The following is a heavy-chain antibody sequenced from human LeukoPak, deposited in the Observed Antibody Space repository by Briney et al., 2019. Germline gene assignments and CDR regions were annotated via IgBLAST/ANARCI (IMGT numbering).Heavy chain of an antibody. CDR3: ARLTFTTRPVDV. V-gene: IGHV4-4*09. J-gene: IGHJ6*04. Sequence: SETLSLTCSVSGGSISGYYWSWIRQPPGKALEWIGYLYSSGSTNLHPSLQSRVTISVDASKNQASLNLCSVTAADTAIYYCARLTFTTRPVDVWGKGTTVTVSS. CDR2: LYSSGST. D-gene: IGHD6-6*01. CDR1: GGSISGYY.